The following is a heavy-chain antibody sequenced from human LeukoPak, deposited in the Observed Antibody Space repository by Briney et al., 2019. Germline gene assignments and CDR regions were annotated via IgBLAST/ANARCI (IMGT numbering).Heavy chain of an antibody. V-gene: IGHV3-21*01. CDR1: GFTFSSYS. J-gene: IGHJ3*02. CDR3: ARDTSILWRAEAFDI. D-gene: IGHD2-21*01. Sequence: GGSLRLSCAASGFTFSSYSMNWVRQAPGKGLEWVSSISSSSSYIYYADSVKGRFTSSRDNAKNSLYLQMNSLRAEDTAVYYCARDTSILWRAEAFDIWGQGTMVTVSS. CDR2: ISSSSSYI.